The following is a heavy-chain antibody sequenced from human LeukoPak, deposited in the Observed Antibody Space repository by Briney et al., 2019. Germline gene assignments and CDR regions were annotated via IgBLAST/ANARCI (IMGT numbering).Heavy chain of an antibody. Sequence: GASVKVSCKASGYTFTSYGISWVRQAPGQGLEWMGWINAGNGNTKYSQKFQGRVTITRDTSASTAYMELSSLRSEDTAVYYCACSSTSPFGYWGQGTLVTVSS. D-gene: IGHD2-2*01. V-gene: IGHV1-3*01. J-gene: IGHJ4*02. CDR3: ACSSTSPFGY. CDR1: GYTFTSYG. CDR2: INAGNGNT.